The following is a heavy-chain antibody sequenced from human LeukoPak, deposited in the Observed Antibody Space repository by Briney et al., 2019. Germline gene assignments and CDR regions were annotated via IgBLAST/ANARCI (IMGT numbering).Heavy chain of an antibody. CDR2: ITAGNGNT. J-gene: IGHJ3*02. CDR3: ARDLACGYCYGYNAFDI. D-gene: IGHD5-18*01. Sequence: ASVTVSCTASGYTFNSYVIGWVRQAPRQGLEWMGWITAGNGNTNYAQKVQGRVTMTTHTSTSTAYMELRSLRSDDTAVYFCARDLACGYCYGYNAFDIWGQGTMVTVSS. CDR1: GYTFNSYV. V-gene: IGHV1-18*01.